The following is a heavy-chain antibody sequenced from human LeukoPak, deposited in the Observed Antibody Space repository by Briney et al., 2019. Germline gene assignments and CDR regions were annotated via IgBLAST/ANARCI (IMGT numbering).Heavy chain of an antibody. J-gene: IGHJ4*02. CDR2: INPNSGGT. CDR1: GYTFTGYY. D-gene: IGHD3-10*01. V-gene: IGHV1-2*02. Sequence: ASVKVSCKASGYTFTGYYMHWVRQAPGQGLEWMGWINPNSGGTNYSQKFQGRGTMTRDTSISTAYMELSRLRSDDTAVYYCARDKDGDEGFDYWGQGTLVTVSS. CDR3: ARDKDGDEGFDY.